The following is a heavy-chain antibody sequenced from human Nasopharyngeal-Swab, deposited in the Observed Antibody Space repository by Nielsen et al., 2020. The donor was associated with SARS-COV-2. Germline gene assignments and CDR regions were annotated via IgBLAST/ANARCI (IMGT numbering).Heavy chain of an antibody. CDR1: GFTFSSYS. J-gene: IGHJ6*02. D-gene: IGHD4-11*01. Sequence: ESLKISCAASGFTFSSYSMNWVRQAPGKGLEWVLSISSSSSYIYYADSVKGRFTISRDNAKNSLYLQMNSLRAEDTAVYYCARRDTVTLYYYYYGMDVWGQGTTVTVSS. CDR2: ISSSSSYI. CDR3: ARRDTVTLYYYYYGMDV. V-gene: IGHV3-21*01.